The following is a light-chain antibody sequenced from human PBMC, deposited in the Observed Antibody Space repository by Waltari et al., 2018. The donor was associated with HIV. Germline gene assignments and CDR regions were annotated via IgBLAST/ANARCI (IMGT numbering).Light chain of an antibody. V-gene: IGLV3-10*01. CDR2: EDS. CDR1: ALPKKY. Sequence: SYELTQPPSVSVSPGQTARNTCSGDALPKKYAYWYQQKSGQAPVLVIYEDSKRPSGIHERFSGYSSGTRATFTISGAQVEDAAAYYCYSTDSSGNHRGVFGGGTKLTVL. J-gene: IGLJ3*02. CDR3: YSTDSSGNHRGV.